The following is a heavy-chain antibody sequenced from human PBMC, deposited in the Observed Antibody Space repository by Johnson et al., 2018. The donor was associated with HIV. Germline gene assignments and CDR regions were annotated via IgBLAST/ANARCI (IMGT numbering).Heavy chain of an antibody. CDR2: IYSGGST. CDR1: GFTVSSNY. Sequence: VQLVESGGGLVKPGGSLRLSCAASGFTVSSNYMSWVRQAPGKGLEWVSIIYSGGSTYYADSVKGRFTISRDNSKNSLYLQMNSLRAEDMAVYYCARGQGGIQLWFDGFDIWGQGTMVTVSS. V-gene: IGHV3-66*01. CDR3: ARGQGGIQLWFDGFDI. D-gene: IGHD5-18*01. J-gene: IGHJ3*02.